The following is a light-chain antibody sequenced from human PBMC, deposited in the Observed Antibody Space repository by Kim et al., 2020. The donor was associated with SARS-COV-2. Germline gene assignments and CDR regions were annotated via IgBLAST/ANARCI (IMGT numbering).Light chain of an antibody. CDR2: DVS. CDR3: SSYTSSSTWV. J-gene: IGLJ3*02. V-gene: IGLV2-14*01. CDR1: SSDVGGYNY. Sequence: QSALTQPASVSGSPGQSITISCTGTSSDVGGYNYVSWYQQHPGKAPKLMIYDVSKRPSGVSNRFSGSKSGNTASLTISGLQAEDGADYYCSSYTSSSTWVLGGGTQLTVL.